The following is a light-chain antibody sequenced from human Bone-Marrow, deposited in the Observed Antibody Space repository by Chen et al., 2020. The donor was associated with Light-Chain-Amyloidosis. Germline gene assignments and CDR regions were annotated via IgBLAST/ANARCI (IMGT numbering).Light chain of an antibody. J-gene: IGLJ1*01. CDR2: EVT. CDR1: SSDVGGDDH. V-gene: IGLV2-14*01. CDR3: SSYTITNTLV. Sequence: QSALTQPDSVSGSPGQSITIPCTGTSSDVGGDDHVSWYQQHPDKAPEIMIYEVTNRPSWVPDRYYGYQSDNTASLTMSGLQTEVEADYFCSSYTITNTLVIGSGTSVTVL.